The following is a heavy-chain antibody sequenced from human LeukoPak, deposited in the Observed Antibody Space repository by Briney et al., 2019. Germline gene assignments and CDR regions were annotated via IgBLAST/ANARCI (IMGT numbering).Heavy chain of an antibody. CDR3: ARDPLTYYYDSSGYYYFDY. CDR2: INPNSGGT. Sequence: ASVKVSCKASGYTFTGYYMHWVRQAPGQGLEWMGWINPNSGGTNYAQKFQGRVTMTRDTSISTAYMELSRLRSEDTAVYYCARDPLTYYYDSSGYYYFDYWGQGTLVTVSS. CDR1: GYTFTGYY. V-gene: IGHV1-2*02. D-gene: IGHD3-22*01. J-gene: IGHJ4*02.